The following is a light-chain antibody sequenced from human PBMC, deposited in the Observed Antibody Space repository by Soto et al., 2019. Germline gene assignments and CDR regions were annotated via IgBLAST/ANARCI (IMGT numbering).Light chain of an antibody. J-gene: IGLJ3*02. CDR1: TSNFGSNS. CDR2: INN. CDR3: ATWDDTLTGPSWV. Sequence: QSLLTQSPSASGTPGQRVSISCSGSTSNFGSNSVSWYQHVPGPAPNLLISINNQRPSGVPDRFSASQSATSASLAISDLRSEDEADYYCATWDDTLTGPSWVFGGGTKLTVL. V-gene: IGLV1-47*01.